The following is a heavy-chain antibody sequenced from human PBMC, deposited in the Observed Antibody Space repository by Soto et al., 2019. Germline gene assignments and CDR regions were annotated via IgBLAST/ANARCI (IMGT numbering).Heavy chain of an antibody. V-gene: IGHV4-34*01. CDR2: NNHSGST. J-gene: IGHJ4*02. D-gene: IGHD6-13*01. Sequence: LEILSLTCAVYGGSFSGYYWSWIRQPPGKGLEWIGENNHSGSTNYNPSLKSRFTISVDTSKNQFSLKLSSVTAADTAVYYCARASGIAAAAPRPYWGQGTLVTVSS. CDR1: GGSFSGYY. CDR3: ARASGIAAAAPRPY.